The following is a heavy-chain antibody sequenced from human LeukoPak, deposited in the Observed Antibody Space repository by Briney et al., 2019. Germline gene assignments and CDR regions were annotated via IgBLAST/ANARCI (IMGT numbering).Heavy chain of an antibody. CDR1: GFTFSSYE. CDR3: AKSYGSGIRGYYFDY. V-gene: IGHV3-23*01. D-gene: IGHD3-10*01. CDR2: ISGSGGST. Sequence: PGGSLRLSCAASGFTFSSYEMNWVRQAPGKGLEWVSAISGSGGSTYYADSVKGRFTISRDNSKNTLYLQMNSLRAEDTAVYYCAKSYGSGIRGYYFDYWGQGTLVTVSS. J-gene: IGHJ4*02.